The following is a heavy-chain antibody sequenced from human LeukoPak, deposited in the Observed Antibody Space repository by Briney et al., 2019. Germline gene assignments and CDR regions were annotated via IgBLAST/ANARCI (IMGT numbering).Heavy chain of an antibody. D-gene: IGHD2-2*01. J-gene: IGHJ4*02. CDR2: IRYGGSNK. CDR1: GFTFSSYG. V-gene: IGHV3-30*02. CDR3: ANLDTRGYCSSTSCYTFDY. Sequence: TGGSLRLSCAASGFTFSSYGMHWVRQAPGKGLEWVAFIRYGGSNKYYADSVKGRFTISRDNSKNTLYLQMNSLRAEDTAVYYCANLDTRGYCSSTSCYTFDYWGQGTLVTVSS.